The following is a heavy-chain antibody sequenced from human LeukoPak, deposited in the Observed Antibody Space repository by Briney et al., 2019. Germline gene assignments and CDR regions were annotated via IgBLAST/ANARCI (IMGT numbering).Heavy chain of an antibody. CDR2: ISYDGSNK. J-gene: IGHJ3*02. Sequence: GGSLRLSCAASGFTLSIFGMHWVRQLPGRGLGWVAVISYDGSNKYYADSVKGRFTISRDNSKNTLYLQMNSLRAEDTAVYYCAKAQGSSTSPDAFDIWGQGTMVTVSS. V-gene: IGHV3-30*18. CDR1: GFTLSIFG. CDR3: AKAQGSSTSPDAFDI. D-gene: IGHD2-2*01.